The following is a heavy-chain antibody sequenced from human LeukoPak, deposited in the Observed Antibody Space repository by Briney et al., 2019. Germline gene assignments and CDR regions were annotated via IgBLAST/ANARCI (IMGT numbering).Heavy chain of an antibody. V-gene: IGHV4-39*07. CDR1: GGSISSSSYY. Sequence: SETLSLTCTVSGGSISSSSYYWGWIRQPPGKGLEWIGSIYYSGSTYYNPSLKSRVTISVDTSKNQFSLKLSSVTAADTAVYYCARPTRDYYDSSGPMGWAFDIWGQGTMVTVSS. J-gene: IGHJ3*02. CDR3: ARPTRDYYDSSGPMGWAFDI. CDR2: IYYSGST. D-gene: IGHD3-22*01.